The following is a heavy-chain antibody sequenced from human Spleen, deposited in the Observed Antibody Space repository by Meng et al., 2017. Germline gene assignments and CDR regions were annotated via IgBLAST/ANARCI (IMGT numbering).Heavy chain of an antibody. V-gene: IGHV3-21*01. Sequence: GESLKISCAASGFTFSSYSMNWVRQAPGKGLEWVSSISSSSSYIYYADSVKGRFAISRDNAKNSLYLQMNSLRAEDTAVYYCARGPVLGRPPEYYYGMDVWGQGTTVTVSS. D-gene: IGHD2-15*01. CDR3: ARGPVLGRPPEYYYGMDV. CDR2: ISSSSSYI. CDR1: GFTFSSYS. J-gene: IGHJ6*02.